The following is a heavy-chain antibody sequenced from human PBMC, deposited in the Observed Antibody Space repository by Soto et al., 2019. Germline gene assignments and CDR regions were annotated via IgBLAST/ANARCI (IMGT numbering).Heavy chain of an antibody. V-gene: IGHV1-18*01. CDR3: ARDFGSDLSAPGAGFDS. CDR2: ISAYNGNT. CDR1: GYIFTSYG. Sequence: ASVKVSCKASGYIFTSYGISWVRQAPGQGLEWMGWISAYNGNTKYAQNLQGRVTLTTDTSTYTAYMELRSLQSDDTAVYYCARDFGSDLSAPGAGFDSWGQGALAPVSS. J-gene: IGHJ4*02. D-gene: IGHD3-3*01.